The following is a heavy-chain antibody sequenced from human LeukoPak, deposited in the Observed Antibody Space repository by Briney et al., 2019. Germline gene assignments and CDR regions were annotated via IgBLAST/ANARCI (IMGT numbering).Heavy chain of an antibody. J-gene: IGHJ4*02. Sequence: GGSLRLSCAASGFTFSSYSMNWVRQAPGKGLEWVSSISTSSSYINYADSVKGRFTISRDNAKKSLYLQMNSLRADDTAVYYCTTEPRYCSGDSCYSSYFDYWGPGTLVTVSS. CDR2: ISTSSSYI. D-gene: IGHD2-15*01. V-gene: IGHV3-21*01. CDR1: GFTFSSYS. CDR3: TTEPRYCSGDSCYSSYFDY.